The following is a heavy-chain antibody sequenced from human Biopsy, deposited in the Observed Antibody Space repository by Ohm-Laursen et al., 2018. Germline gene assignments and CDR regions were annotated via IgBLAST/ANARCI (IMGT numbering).Heavy chain of an antibody. CDR3: ARGRRTSGWPYFDN. CDR2: IYSGGNT. Sequence: SDTLSLTCTVSGDSLTSGPENWSWIRQSPGQGLEYIGFIYSGGNTNYNPSLKNRVTMSVETSKNQFYLKLYSVTAADTAVYYCARGRRTSGWPYFDNWGQGALVIVS. J-gene: IGHJ4*02. D-gene: IGHD6-19*01. CDR1: GDSLTSGPEN. V-gene: IGHV4-61*01.